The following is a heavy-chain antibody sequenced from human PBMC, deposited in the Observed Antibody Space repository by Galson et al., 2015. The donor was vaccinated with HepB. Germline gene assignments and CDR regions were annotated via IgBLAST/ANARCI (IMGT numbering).Heavy chain of an antibody. CDR2: ISTYNGNT. J-gene: IGHJ4*02. D-gene: IGHD3-16*02. V-gene: IGHV1-18*01. Sequence: SCKASGYTFNSFGINWVRQAPGQGLEWMGWISTYNGNTNYAQKFQGRVTMTTDTSTSTVYMELRSLRSDDTAVYYCARDSRGDYVWGSYRHFDFDFWGQGTLVTVSS. CDR1: GYTFNSFG. CDR3: ARDSRGDYVWGSYRHFDFDF.